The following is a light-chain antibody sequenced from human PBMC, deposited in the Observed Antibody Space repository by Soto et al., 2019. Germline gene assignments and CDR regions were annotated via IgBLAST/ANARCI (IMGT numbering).Light chain of an antibody. J-gene: IGLJ2*01. CDR1: SSDVGSYDF. Sequence: QSALTQPASVSGSPGQSITISCTGTSSDVGSYDFVSWYQQHPGNAPKLMIYEVSKRPSGVSDRFSGSKSGNTASLTISGLQADDEADYYCCSYATTTLFGGGTKLTVL. CDR3: CSYATTTL. V-gene: IGLV2-23*02. CDR2: EVS.